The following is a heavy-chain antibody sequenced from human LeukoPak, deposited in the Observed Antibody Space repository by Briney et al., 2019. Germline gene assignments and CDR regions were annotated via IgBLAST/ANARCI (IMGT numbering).Heavy chain of an antibody. V-gene: IGHV4-59*01. CDR3: AKGGRGSYYYLFDY. CDR1: GGSISSYY. CDR2: IYYSGST. D-gene: IGHD1-26*01. J-gene: IGHJ4*02. Sequence: SETLSLTCTVSGGSISSYYWSWIRQPPGKGLEWIGYIYYSGSTNYNPSLKSRVTISVDTSKNQFSLKLSSVTAADTAVYYCAKGGRGSYYYLFDYWGQGTLVTVSS.